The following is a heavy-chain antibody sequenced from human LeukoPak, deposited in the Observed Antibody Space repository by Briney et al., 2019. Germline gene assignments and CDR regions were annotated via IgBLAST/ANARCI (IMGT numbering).Heavy chain of an antibody. V-gene: IGHV1-8*01. J-gene: IGHJ4*02. CDR3: ARPQGDLIAADGVYFDY. CDR1: GYTFTSYD. D-gene: IGHD6-13*01. CDR2: MNPNSGNT. Sequence: GASVKVSCKASGYTFTSYDINWVRQATGQGLEWMGWMNPNSGNTGYAQKFQGRVTMTRNTSISTAYMELSSLRSEDTAVYYCARPQGDLIAADGVYFDYWGQGTLVTVSS.